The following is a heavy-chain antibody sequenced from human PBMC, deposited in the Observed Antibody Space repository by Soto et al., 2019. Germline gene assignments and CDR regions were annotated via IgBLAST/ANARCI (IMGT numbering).Heavy chain of an antibody. J-gene: IGHJ4*02. CDR2: IIPIFGTA. D-gene: IGHD2-21*01. CDR1: GGTFSSYA. CDR3: ARDEGGATAPFDY. Sequence: QVQLVQSGAEVKKPGSSVKVSCKASGGTFSSYAISWVRQAPGQGLEWMGGIIPIFGTANYAQKFQGRVTXPXDXXTSTAYMELSSLRSEDTAVYYCARDEGGATAPFDYWGQGTLVTVSS. V-gene: IGHV1-69*05.